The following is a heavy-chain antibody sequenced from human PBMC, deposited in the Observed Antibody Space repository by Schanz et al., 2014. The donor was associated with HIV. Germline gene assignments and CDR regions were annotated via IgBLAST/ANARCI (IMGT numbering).Heavy chain of an antibody. D-gene: IGHD3-22*01. V-gene: IGHV3-30*18. CDR2: ISYDGRNK. J-gene: IGHJ6*02. CDR3: AKDRNHYDSRYRGKGNYYYYYGMDV. CDR1: GFSFDTFG. Sequence: QMQLVESGGGVVQPGRSLRLSCAGSGFSFDTFGIHWVRQAPGKGLEWLAVISYDGRNKKFADSVKGRFTISRDNSKNTLYLQMKSLRPEDTAVYYCAKDRNHYDSRYRGKGNYYYYYGMDVWGQGTTVTVSS.